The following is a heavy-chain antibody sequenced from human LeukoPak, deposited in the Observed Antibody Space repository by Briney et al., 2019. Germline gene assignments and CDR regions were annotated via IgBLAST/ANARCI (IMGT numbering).Heavy chain of an antibody. V-gene: IGHV3-53*01. CDR1: GFTVSSNY. Sequence: PGGSLRLSCAASGFTVSSNYMSWVRQAPGKGLEWVSVIYSGGSTYYADSVKGRFTISRDNSKNTLYLQMNSLRAEDTAVYYCASSRDGYNSWPSVSDYWGQGTLVTVSS. CDR3: ASSRDGYNSWPSVSDY. CDR2: IYSGGST. D-gene: IGHD5-24*01. J-gene: IGHJ4*02.